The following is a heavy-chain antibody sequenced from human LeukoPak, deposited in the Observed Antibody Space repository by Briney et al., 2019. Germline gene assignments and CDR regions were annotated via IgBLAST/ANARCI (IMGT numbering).Heavy chain of an antibody. CDR3: ARHYGSGSYHPYFDY. V-gene: IGHV4-39*01. D-gene: IGHD3-10*01. Sequence: SETLSLTCTVSGGSISSSSYYWGWIRQPPGKGLEWIGSIYYSGSTYYNPSLKSRVTISVDTSKNQFSLKLSSVTAADTAVYYCARHYGSGSYHPYFDYWGQGTLVTASS. CDR2: IYYSGST. J-gene: IGHJ4*02. CDR1: GGSISSSSYY.